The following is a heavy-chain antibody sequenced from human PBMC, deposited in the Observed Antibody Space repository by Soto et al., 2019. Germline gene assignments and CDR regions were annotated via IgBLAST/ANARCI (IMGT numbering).Heavy chain of an antibody. CDR2: SSAYNGNT. CDR1: GYTFTSYG. Sequence: VASVKVSCKASGYTFTSYGISWVRQARGQGLEWMGWSSAYNGNTNYAQKLQGRVTMTTDTSASTAYMQQRSLRPNATAVYYCAREIMPIVAVLGMGIDYWGQGILVTVFS. J-gene: IGHJ4*02. D-gene: IGHD5-12*01. V-gene: IGHV1-18*01. CDR3: AREIMPIVAVLGMGIDY.